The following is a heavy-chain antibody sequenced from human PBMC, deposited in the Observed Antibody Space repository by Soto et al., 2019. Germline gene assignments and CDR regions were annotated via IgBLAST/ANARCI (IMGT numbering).Heavy chain of an antibody. D-gene: IGHD6-13*01. CDR2: IFYAGNT. Sequence: QLQLQESGPGLVKPSETLSLTCNVSGGSISSSRSYWAWFRQPPGKELEWIANIFYAGNTYYNPSLQSRVTVSVDTSKNQFSLKLDSVTAADTAVYYCARQAAAPGIDLWFDPWGQGNLVTVSS. V-gene: IGHV4-39*01. CDR3: ARQAAAPGIDLWFDP. J-gene: IGHJ5*02. CDR1: GGSISSSRSY.